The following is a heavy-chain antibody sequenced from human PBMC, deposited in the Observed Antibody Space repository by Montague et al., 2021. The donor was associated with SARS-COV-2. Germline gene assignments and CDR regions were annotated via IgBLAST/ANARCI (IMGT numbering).Heavy chain of an antibody. CDR1: GFTFSHFE. Sequence: SLRLSCAASGFTFSHFEMNWARQAPGKGLEWVSHISVSGNTIYYADSLRVRFTISRDNGKSSVYLQMNNLRGEDTAVYYCATGVKWNGVFDYWGQGTLVTVSS. D-gene: IGHD1-26*01. CDR3: ATGVKWNGVFDY. V-gene: IGHV3-48*03. J-gene: IGHJ4*02. CDR2: ISVSGNTI.